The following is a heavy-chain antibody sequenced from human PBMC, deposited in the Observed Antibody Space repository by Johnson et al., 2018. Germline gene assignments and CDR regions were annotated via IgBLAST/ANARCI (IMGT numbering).Heavy chain of an antibody. Sequence: VQLVESGGGVVQPGRSLRLSCAASGFTFSSYGMHWVRQAPGKGLEWVAVIWYDGSNKYYADSVKGRFTISRDNSKNTLYLQMNSLRAEETAVYYCARARSWGIQLYYYYYGMDVWGQGTTVTVSS. V-gene: IGHV3-33*01. D-gene: IGHD5-18*01. J-gene: IGHJ6*02. CDR1: GFTFSSYG. CDR3: ARARSWGIQLYYYYYGMDV. CDR2: IWYDGSNK.